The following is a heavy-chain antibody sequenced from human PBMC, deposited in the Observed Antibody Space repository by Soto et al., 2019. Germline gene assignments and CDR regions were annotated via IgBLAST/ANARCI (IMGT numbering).Heavy chain of an antibody. V-gene: IGHV2-70*04. CDR2: IDWDDDK. CDR3: ALEPSIAAAGDYYYYGVDV. Sequence: VSGPTLVNPTQPLTLTCTFSGFSLSTSGMRVSWIRQPPGKALEWLARIDWDDDKFYSTSLKTRLTISKDTSKNQVVLTMTNMDPVDTATYYCALEPSIAAAGDYYYYGVDVWGQGTTVTVSS. CDR1: GFSLSTSGMR. J-gene: IGHJ6*02. D-gene: IGHD6-13*01.